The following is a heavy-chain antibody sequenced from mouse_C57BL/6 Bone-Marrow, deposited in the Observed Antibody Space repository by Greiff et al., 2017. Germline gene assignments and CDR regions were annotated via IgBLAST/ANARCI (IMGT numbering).Heavy chain of an antibody. CDR1: GYTFTSYW. Sequence: QVQLQQPGAELVMPGASVKLSCKASGYTFTSYWMHWVKQRPGQGLEWIGESDPSDSYTNYNQKVKGKSTLTVDKSSSTAYMQLSSLTSEDSAVYYCARGPDWYFDVWGTGTTVTVSS. J-gene: IGHJ1*03. V-gene: IGHV1-69*01. CDR3: ARGPDWYFDV. CDR2: SDPSDSYT.